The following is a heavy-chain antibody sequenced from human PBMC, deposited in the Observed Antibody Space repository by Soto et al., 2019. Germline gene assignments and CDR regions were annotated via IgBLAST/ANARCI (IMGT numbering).Heavy chain of an antibody. CDR2: MNPNSGKT. CDR3: ARERTNYDILTGYYLGPLRPHGYFDD. CDR1: GYTFTSYD. J-gene: IGHJ4*02. D-gene: IGHD3-9*01. Sequence: ASVKVSCKASGYTFTSYDINWVRQATGQGLEWMGWMNPNSGKTNYAQKFQGRVTITRDESTSTAYMELSSLRSEDTAVYYCARERTNYDILTGYYLGPLRPHGYFDDWGQGTLVTVSS. V-gene: IGHV1-8*01.